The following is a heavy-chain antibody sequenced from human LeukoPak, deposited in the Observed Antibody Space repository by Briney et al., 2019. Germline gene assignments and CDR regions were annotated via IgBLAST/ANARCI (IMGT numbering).Heavy chain of an antibody. CDR1: GYTFTSHY. D-gene: IGHD1-26*01. CDR2: MNPNSGNT. J-gene: IGHJ4*02. Sequence: ASVKVSCKASGYTFTSHYMHWVRQAPGQGLEWMGWMNPNSGNTGYAQKFQGRVTMTRNTSISTAYMELSSLRSEDTAVYYCARGAGRGATRYYFDYWGQGTLVTVSS. CDR3: ARGAGRGATRYYFDY. V-gene: IGHV1-8*02.